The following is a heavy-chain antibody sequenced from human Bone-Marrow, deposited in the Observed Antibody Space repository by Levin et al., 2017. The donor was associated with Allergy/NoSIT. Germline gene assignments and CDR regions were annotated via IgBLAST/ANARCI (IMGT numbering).Heavy chain of an antibody. CDR2: INTHTENP. CDR3: ARERGYGFYHIDY. D-gene: IGHD2-15*01. Sequence: GESLKISCRASGYTFTDFAMNWVRQAPGQGLEWMGWINTHTENPTYAQGSAGRFVFSLDSSVSTAYLQINSLKADDTATYYCARERGYGFYHIDYWGQGTLVTVSS. V-gene: IGHV7-4-1*02. J-gene: IGHJ4*02. CDR1: GYTFTDFA.